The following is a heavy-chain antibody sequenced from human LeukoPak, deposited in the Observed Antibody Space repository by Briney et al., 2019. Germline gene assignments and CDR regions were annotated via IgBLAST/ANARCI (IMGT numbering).Heavy chain of an antibody. D-gene: IGHD6-6*01. CDR1: GFTFSRYG. V-gene: IGHV3-33*06. CDR2: IWYDGSNK. Sequence: PGRSLRLSCAASGFTFSRYGMHWVRQAPGKGLEWVAVIWYDGSNKYYADSVKGRFTISRDNSKNTLYLQMNSLRAEDTAVYYCAKDRTGYSSSSQLDYWGQGTLVTVSS. J-gene: IGHJ4*02. CDR3: AKDRTGYSSSSQLDY.